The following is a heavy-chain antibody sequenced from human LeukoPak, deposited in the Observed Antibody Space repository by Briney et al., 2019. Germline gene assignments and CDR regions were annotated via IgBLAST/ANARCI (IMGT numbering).Heavy chain of an antibody. J-gene: IGHJ5*02. CDR2: IYYSGNT. CDR3: ARTLSVCSGGSYSVWFDP. V-gene: IGHV4-59*01. Sequence: PSETLSLTCTVSGGSISSYYWSWIRQPPGKGLEWIGYIYYSGNTNYNPSLKSRVTISVDTSKNQFSLKLNSATAADTAVYYCARTLSVCSGGSYSVWFDPWGQGTLVTASS. CDR1: GGSISSYY. D-gene: IGHD2-15*01.